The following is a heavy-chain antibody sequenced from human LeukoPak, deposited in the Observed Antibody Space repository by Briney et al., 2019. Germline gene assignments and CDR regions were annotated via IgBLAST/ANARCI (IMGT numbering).Heavy chain of an antibody. D-gene: IGHD5-12*01. CDR2: ISTTSSVI. Sequence: GALRLSCAASGFAFSTYAMSWVRQAPGKGLEWVSYISTTSSVIYYADSVKGRFTISRDNAKNSLYLQMNSLRDEDTAVYYCARGGYSGYDVDYWGQGTLVTVSS. CDR3: ARGGYSGYDVDY. V-gene: IGHV3-48*02. CDR1: GFAFSTYA. J-gene: IGHJ4*02.